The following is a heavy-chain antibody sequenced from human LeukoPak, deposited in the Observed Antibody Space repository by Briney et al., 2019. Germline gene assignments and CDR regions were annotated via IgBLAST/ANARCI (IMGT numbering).Heavy chain of an antibody. CDR2: IDTSGST. CDR3: ARGPSLSSSCSSTSCPDWFDP. V-gene: IGHV4-61*02. D-gene: IGHD2-2*01. Sequence: SETLSLTCTVSGGSISSGSYYWSWIRQPAGKGLEWIGCIDTSGSTNYNPSLKSRVTISVDTSKNQFSLKLSSVTAADTAVYYCARGPSLSSSCSSTSCPDWFDPWGQGTLVTVSS. CDR1: GGSISSGSYY. J-gene: IGHJ5*02.